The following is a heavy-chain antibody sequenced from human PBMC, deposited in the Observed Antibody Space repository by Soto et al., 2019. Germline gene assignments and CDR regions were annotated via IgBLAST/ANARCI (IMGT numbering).Heavy chain of an antibody. V-gene: IGHV3-53*02. Sequence: EVQLVETGGGLIQPGGSLRLSCAASGFIVSSNYMSWVRQAPGRGLEWVSVIYSGGSTDYADSVKGRFTISRDNSKNTLYLQMNSLRAEDMAVYYCARDAGFLDYWGQGTLVTVSS. CDR3: ARDAGFLDY. CDR2: IYSGGST. J-gene: IGHJ4*02. CDR1: GFIVSSNY.